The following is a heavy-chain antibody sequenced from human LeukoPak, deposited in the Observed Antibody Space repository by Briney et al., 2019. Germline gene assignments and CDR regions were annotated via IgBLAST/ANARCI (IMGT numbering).Heavy chain of an antibody. V-gene: IGHV3-23*01. CDR3: AKDQLWIAAADYYGMDV. D-gene: IGHD6-13*01. J-gene: IGHJ6*02. CDR2: ISGSGGST. Sequence: PGGSLRLSCAASGFTFSSYAMSWVRQAPGKGLEWVSAISGSGGSTYYADSVKGRFTISRDNSKNTLYLQMNSLRAEDTAVYYCAKDQLWIAAADYYGMDVWGQGTTVTVSS. CDR1: GFTFSSYA.